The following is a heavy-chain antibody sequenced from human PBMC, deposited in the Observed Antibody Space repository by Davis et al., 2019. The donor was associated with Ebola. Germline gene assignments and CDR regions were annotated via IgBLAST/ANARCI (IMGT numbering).Heavy chain of an antibody. V-gene: IGHV1-69*13. Sequence: SVKVSCKASGGTFCSYAISWVRQAPGQGLEWMVGIIPIFGTANYAQKFQGSVTITADESTSTAYMVLSSLGSEETAVYYCAEDSSSYDKKCWFDPWGQGTLVTVSS. CDR1: GGTFCSYA. D-gene: IGHD6-13*01. CDR2: IIPIFGTA. J-gene: IGHJ5*02. CDR3: AEDSSSYDKKCWFDP.